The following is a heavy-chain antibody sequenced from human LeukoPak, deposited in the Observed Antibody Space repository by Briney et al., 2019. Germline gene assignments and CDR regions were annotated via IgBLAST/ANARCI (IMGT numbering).Heavy chain of an antibody. CDR1: GFTFSSYA. CDR2: ISYDGSNK. J-gene: IGHJ4*02. CDR3: ARGGYYDSSGYYYVFDY. D-gene: IGHD3-22*01. V-gene: IGHV3-30*04. Sequence: AGGSLRLSCAASGFTFSSYAMHWVRQAPGKGLEGVAIISYDGSNKYYADSVKGRFTIYRDNSKNTLYLQMNRMRAEETAVYYCARGGYYDSSGYYYVFDYWGQGTLVTVSS.